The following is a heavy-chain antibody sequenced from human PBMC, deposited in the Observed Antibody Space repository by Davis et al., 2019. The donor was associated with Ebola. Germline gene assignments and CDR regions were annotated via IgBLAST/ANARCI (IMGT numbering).Heavy chain of an antibody. CDR2: ISSYNGNS. J-gene: IGHJ4*02. V-gene: IGHV1-18*04. D-gene: IGHD5-12*01. CDR1: GYSFTNYG. Sequence: ASVQVSCKASGYSFTNYGISWVRQAPGQGLEWMGWISSYNGNSYSAQKFQGRVSMTTDTSTTTAYMELRSLRSDDTAMYYCARDLGVATTFDYWGQGTLVTVSS. CDR3: ARDLGVATTFDY.